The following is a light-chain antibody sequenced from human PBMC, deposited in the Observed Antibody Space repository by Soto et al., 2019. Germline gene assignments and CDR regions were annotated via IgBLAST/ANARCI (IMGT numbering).Light chain of an antibody. V-gene: IGKV3-20*01. Sequence: EIVLTQSPDTLSLSPGERATLSCRASQSIGNNYLAWYQQKPGQAPRLLIHSASTRATGIPDRFSGSGSGTDFTLTISRLEPDDCAVYYCHQHAESPLTFGGGTRVEI. CDR1: QSIGNNY. CDR2: SAS. CDR3: HQHAESPLT. J-gene: IGKJ4*01.